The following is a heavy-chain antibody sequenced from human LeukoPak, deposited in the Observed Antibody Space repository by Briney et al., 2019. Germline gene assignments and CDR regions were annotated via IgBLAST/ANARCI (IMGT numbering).Heavy chain of an antibody. J-gene: IGHJ4*02. CDR3: ARGSNVDTAMVPDY. V-gene: IGHV1-18*01. CDR1: GYTFTSYG. CDR2: ISAYNGNT. Sequence: VASVKVSCKASGYTFTSYGISWVRQAPGQGLEWMGWISAYNGNTNYAQKLQGRVTMTTDTSTSTAYMELRSLRSDDTAVYYCARGSNVDTAMVPDYWGQGTLVTVSS. D-gene: IGHD5-18*01.